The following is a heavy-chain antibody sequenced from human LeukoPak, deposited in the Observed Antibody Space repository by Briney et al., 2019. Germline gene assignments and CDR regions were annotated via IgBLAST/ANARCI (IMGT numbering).Heavy chain of an antibody. J-gene: IGHJ4*02. D-gene: IGHD2/OR15-2a*01. CDR2: IKEDGSEE. CDR3: VRDEGVVGLYAK. V-gene: IGHV3-7*05. CDR1: GFTFSVYW. Sequence: PGGSLRLSCAASGFTFSVYWMTWVRQAPGKGLEWVADIKEDGSEEYYVDSVKGRFTISRDNAQRSLFLQMKSLRAEDTAVYYCVRDEGVVGLYAKWGQGTLVTVST.